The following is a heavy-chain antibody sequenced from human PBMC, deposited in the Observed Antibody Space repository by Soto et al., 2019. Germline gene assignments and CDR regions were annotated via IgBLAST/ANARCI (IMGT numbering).Heavy chain of an antibody. CDR2: IYYSGST. D-gene: IGHD2-2*01. J-gene: IGHJ6*03. CDR1: GGSISSYY. CDR3: ARIKYQLLAGDYYYYMDV. Sequence: PSETLSLTCTVSGGSISSYYWSWIRQPPGRGLEWIGYIYYSGSTNYNPSLKSRVTISVDTSKNQFSLKLSSVTAADTAVYYCARIKYQLLAGDYYYYMDVWGKGTTVTVSS. V-gene: IGHV4-59*01.